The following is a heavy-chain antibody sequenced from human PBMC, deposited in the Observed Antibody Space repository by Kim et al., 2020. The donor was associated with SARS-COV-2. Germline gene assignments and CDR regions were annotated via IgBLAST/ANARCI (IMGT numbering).Heavy chain of an antibody. V-gene: IGHV3-33*06. CDR1: GFTFNNYA. J-gene: IGHJ6*02. CDR3: AKDRGGYYGMDV. CDR2: IWYDGSNK. D-gene: IGHD2-15*01. Sequence: GGSLRLSCAASGFTFNNYAMHWVRQAPGKGLEWVAVIWYDGSNKYHADSVKGRFTISRDNSKNTLFLQMNTLRGEDTAVYYCAKDRGGYYGMDVWGQGTTVTVSS.